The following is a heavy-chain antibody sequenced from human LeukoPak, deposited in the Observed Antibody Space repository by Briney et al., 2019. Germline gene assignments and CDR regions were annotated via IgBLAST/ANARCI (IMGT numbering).Heavy chain of an antibody. J-gene: IGHJ6*02. CDR1: GFTFSSYW. CDR2: IKQDGSEK. D-gene: IGHD4-23*01. Sequence: GGSLRLSCVASGFTFSSYWMSWVRQAPGKGLEWVANIKQDGSEKYYVDSVKGRFTISRDNAKNSLYLQMNSLRAEDTAVYYCARDRTVVTPYYYYYGMDVWGQGTTVTVPS. CDR3: ARDRTVVTPYYYYYGMDV. V-gene: IGHV3-7*01.